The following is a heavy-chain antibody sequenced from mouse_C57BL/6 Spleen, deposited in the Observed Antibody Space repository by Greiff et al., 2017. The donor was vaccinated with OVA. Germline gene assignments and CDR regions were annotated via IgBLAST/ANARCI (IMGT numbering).Heavy chain of an antibody. CDR3: ARGGTDYAMDY. CDR2: IDPSDSYT. Sequence: QSCKASGYTFTSYWMHWVKQRPGQGLEWIGEIDPSDSYTNYNQKFKGKSTLTVDKSSSTAYMQLSSLTSEDSAVYYCARGGTDYAMDYWGQGTSVTVSS. CDR1: GYTFTSYW. J-gene: IGHJ4*01. V-gene: IGHV1-69*01. D-gene: IGHD3-3*01.